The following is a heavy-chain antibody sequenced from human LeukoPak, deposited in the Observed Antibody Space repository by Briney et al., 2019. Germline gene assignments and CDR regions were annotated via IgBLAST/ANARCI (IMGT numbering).Heavy chain of an antibody. D-gene: IGHD6-13*01. CDR1: GGTFSSYA. J-gene: IGHJ5*02. Sequence: SVKVSCKASGGTFSSYAISWVRQAPGQGLEWMGRIIPIFGTANYAQKFLGRVTITTDESTSTAYMELSSLRSEDTAVYYCARGSSWPLNWFDPWGQGTLVTVSS. CDR3: ARGSSWPLNWFDP. V-gene: IGHV1-69*05. CDR2: IIPIFGTA.